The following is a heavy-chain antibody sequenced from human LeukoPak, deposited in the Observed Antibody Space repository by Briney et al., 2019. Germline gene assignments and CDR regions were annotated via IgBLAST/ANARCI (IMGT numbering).Heavy chain of an antibody. D-gene: IGHD3-16*01. CDR2: ISSSGSTI. Sequence: GGSLRLSCAASGFTFSSYEMNWVRQARGKGLEWVSYISSSGSTIYYADSVKGRFTISRDNAKNSLYLQMNSLRAEDTAVYYCARDLAGDRNFEYGGQGTQVTVSS. CDR3: ARDLAGDRNFEY. J-gene: IGHJ4*02. V-gene: IGHV3-48*03. CDR1: GFTFSSYE.